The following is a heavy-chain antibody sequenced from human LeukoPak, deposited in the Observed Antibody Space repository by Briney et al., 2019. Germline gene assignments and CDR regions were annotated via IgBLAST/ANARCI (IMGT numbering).Heavy chain of an antibody. CDR2: INHSGST. V-gene: IGHV4-34*01. J-gene: IGHJ4*02. CDR3: AREGNSSSRYFDY. D-gene: IGHD6-13*01. CDR1: GGSFSGYY. Sequence: SETLSLTCAVYGGSFSGYYWSWLRQPPGKGLEWIGEINHSGSTNYNPSLKSRVTISVDTSKNQFPLKLSSVTAADTAVYYCAREGNSSSRYFDYWGQGTLVTVSS.